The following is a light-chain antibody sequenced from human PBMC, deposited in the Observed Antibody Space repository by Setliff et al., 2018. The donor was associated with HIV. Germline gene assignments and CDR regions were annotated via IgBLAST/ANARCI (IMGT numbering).Light chain of an antibody. V-gene: IGLV2-14*03. CDR2: DIN. Sequence: QSALTQPASVSGSPGQSITISCTETSSDVGGYEFVSWYQLHPGKAPKLMIYDINKRSSGVSNRFSGSKSGDTASLTISGLQAEDEADYFCSSYTSSSTFLVFGGGTKVTVL. CDR3: SSYTSSSTFLV. J-gene: IGLJ3*02. CDR1: SSDVGGYEF.